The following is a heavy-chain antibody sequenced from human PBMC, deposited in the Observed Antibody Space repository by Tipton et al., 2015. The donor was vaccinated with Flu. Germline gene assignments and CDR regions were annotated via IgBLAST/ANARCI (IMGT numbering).Heavy chain of an antibody. D-gene: IGHD5-12*01. V-gene: IGHV3-30*02. CDR1: GFSFSDYA. CDR2: IRHDGSSQ. CDR3: AKDLSRGYRLDDAFDI. Sequence: SGFSFSDYAVHWVRRAPGKGLEWVTFIRHDGSSQYYADSVKGRFTISRDNSKNTLYLQMNSLRHEDTAVYYCAKDLSRGYRLDDAFDIWGQGTMVTVSS. J-gene: IGHJ3*02.